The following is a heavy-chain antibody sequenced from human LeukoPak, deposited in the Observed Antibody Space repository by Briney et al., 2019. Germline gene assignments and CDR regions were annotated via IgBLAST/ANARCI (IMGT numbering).Heavy chain of an antibody. CDR1: GGSISSSSYY. Sequence: SETLSLTCTVSGGSISSSSYYWGWIRQPPGKGLEWIGNIYYSGSTYYNPSLKSRVTISVDTSKNQFSLKLSSVTAADTAVYYRARRGDYYGSGSYHRYFDYWGQGTLVTVSS. V-gene: IGHV4-39*01. J-gene: IGHJ4*02. CDR3: ARRGDYYGSGSYHRYFDY. CDR2: IYYSGST. D-gene: IGHD3-10*01.